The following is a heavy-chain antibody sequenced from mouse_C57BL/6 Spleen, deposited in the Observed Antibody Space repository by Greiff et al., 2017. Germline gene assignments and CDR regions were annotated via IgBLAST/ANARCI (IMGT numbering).Heavy chain of an antibody. J-gene: IGHJ2*01. V-gene: IGHV1-54*01. Sequence: QVQLKESGAELVRPGTSVKVSCKASGYAFTNYLIEWVKQRPGQGLEWIGVINPGSGGTNYNEKFKGKATLTADKSSSTAYMQLSSLTSEDSAVYFCARSRGYGYFYYWGQGTTLTVSS. D-gene: IGHD1-1*02. CDR3: ARSRGYGYFYY. CDR1: GYAFTNYL. CDR2: INPGSGGT.